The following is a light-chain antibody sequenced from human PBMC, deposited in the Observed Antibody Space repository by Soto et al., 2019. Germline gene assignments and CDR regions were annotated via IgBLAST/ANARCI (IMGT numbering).Light chain of an antibody. J-gene: IGKJ4*01. CDR1: QDINSG. CDR2: EAS. Sequence: DIQMTQSPSSVSASVGDRVIITCRASQDINSGLAWYQQKPGKAPNLVIYEASSLQSGVPSRFSGSGSRTDFTLTISSLQPEDFATYFCQQVNRFPLTFGGGTRVEL. CDR3: QQVNRFPLT. V-gene: IGKV1-12*01.